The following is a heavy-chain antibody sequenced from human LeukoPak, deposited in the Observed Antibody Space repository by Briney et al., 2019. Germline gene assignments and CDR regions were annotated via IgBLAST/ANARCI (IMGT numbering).Heavy chain of an antibody. CDR3: ARSRGSYPPGDY. J-gene: IGHJ4*02. CDR2: INHSGST. V-gene: IGHV4-34*01. CDR1: GGSFSGYY. Sequence: PSETLSLTCAVYGGSFSGYYWSWIRQLPGKGLEWIGEINHSGSTNYNPSLKSRVTISVDTSKNQFSLKLSSVTAADTAVYYCARSRGSYPPGDYWGQGTLVTVSS. D-gene: IGHD1-26*01.